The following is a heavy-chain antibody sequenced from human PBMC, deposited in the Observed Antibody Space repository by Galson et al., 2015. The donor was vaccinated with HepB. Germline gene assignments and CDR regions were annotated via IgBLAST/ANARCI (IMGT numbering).Heavy chain of an antibody. CDR2: ISASGTT. CDR3: ARVGRDSSSWFHYDY. V-gene: IGHV4-4*07. D-gene: IGHD6-13*01. J-gene: IGHJ4*02. CDR1: GGSISPYY. Sequence: ETLSLTCTVSGGSISPYYWNWIRQPAGKGLEWIGQISASGTTNYNSSLKSRVTMSVDTSMNQFSLKLNSVTAADTAVYYCARVGRDSSSWFHYDYWGQGTLVTVSS.